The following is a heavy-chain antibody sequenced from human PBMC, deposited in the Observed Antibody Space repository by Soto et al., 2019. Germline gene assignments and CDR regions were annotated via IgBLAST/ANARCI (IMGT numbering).Heavy chain of an antibody. Sequence: SETLSLTCTVSGGSISSYYWSWIRQPPGKGLEWIGYIYYSGSTNYNPSLKSRVTISVDTSKNQFSLKLSSVTAADTAVYYCARSHARPQPDFDYWGQGTLVTVSS. J-gene: IGHJ4*02. CDR2: IYYSGST. D-gene: IGHD6-6*01. CDR3: ARSHARPQPDFDY. CDR1: GGSISSYY. V-gene: IGHV4-59*01.